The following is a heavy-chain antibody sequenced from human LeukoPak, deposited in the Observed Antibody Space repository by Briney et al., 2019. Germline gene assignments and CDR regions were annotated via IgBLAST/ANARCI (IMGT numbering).Heavy chain of an antibody. J-gene: IGHJ4*02. CDR3: ARGEDYFDY. Sequence: GGSLRLSCATSGFTFDDFDLNRVRQAPGKGLEWVSAIRWSGGRIRYVDSVKGRFIISRDNAKKSVYLQMNSLRAEDTALYYCARGEDYFDYWGQGTLVTVTS. CDR2: IRWSGGRI. CDR1: GFTFDDFD. V-gene: IGHV3-20*04. D-gene: IGHD1-26*01.